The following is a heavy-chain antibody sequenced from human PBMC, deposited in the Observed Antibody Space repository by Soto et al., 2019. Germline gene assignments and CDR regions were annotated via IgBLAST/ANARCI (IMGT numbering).Heavy chain of an antibody. D-gene: IGHD6-19*01. CDR2: IIPILGIA. CDR3: ARVLWRSGWYWDY. J-gene: IGHJ4*02. Sequence: ASVKVSCKASGGTFSSYTISWVRQAPGQGLEWMGRIIPILGIANYAQKFQGRVTITADKSTSTAYMELSSLRSEDTAVYYCARVLWRSGWYWDYWGQGTLVTVSS. CDR1: GGTFSSYT. V-gene: IGHV1-69*02.